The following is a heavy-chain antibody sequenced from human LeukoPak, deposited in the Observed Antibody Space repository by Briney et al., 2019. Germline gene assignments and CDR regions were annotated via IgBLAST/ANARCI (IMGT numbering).Heavy chain of an antibody. CDR1: GGSITNYY. CDR2: INHSGST. CDR3: ARGGDGYNFDY. J-gene: IGHJ4*02. Sequence: SETLSLSCTVSGGSITNYYWNWIRQPPGKGLEWVGEINHSGSTNYNPSLKSRVTISVDTSKNQFSLKLSSVTAADTAVYYCARGGDGYNFDYWGQGTLVTVSS. V-gene: IGHV4-34*01. D-gene: IGHD5-24*01.